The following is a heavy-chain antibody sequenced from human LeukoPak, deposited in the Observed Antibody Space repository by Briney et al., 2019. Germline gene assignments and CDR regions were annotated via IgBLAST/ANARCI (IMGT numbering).Heavy chain of an antibody. CDR2: IYSSGNT. Sequence: SETLPLTCTVSGGSISSYYWSWIRQPAGKGLEWIGRIYSSGNTNYNPSLKSRVTMSVDTSKKQFSLKLSSVTAADTAVYYCARGGELLPDGPAFDYWGQGTLVTVSS. V-gene: IGHV4-4*07. CDR3: ARGGELLPDGPAFDY. CDR1: GGSISSYY. D-gene: IGHD1-26*01. J-gene: IGHJ4*02.